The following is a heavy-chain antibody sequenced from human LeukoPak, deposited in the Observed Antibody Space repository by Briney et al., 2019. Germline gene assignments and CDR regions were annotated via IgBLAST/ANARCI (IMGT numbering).Heavy chain of an antibody. V-gene: IGHV3-74*01. CDR1: GFTFSSYW. CDR2: INSDGSST. J-gene: IGHJ3*02. CDR3: ASLFLCYGCSRSSDAINI. D-gene: IGHD6-6*01. Sequence: GGSLRLSCAASGFTFSSYWMHWVRQAPEEGLVWVSRINSDGSSTTYADSVKGRFTISRDNAKNTLYLQMNSLKAEDTAVYYCASLFLCYGCSRSSDAINIWGQGTMVTVSS.